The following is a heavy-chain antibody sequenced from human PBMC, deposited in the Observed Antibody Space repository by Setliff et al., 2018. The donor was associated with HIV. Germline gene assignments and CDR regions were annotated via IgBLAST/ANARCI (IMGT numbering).Heavy chain of an antibody. CDR1: GFTFSSYA. V-gene: IGHV3-64*01. D-gene: IGHD5-12*01. Sequence: GGSLRLSCAASGFTFSSYAMHWVRQAPGKGLEYVSAISSNGGSTYYANSVKGRFTISRDNSKNTLYLQMGSLRAEDMAVYYCPRASGYAGFFYFDYWGQGTLVTVSS. CDR2: ISSNGGST. J-gene: IGHJ4*02. CDR3: PRASGYAGFFYFDY.